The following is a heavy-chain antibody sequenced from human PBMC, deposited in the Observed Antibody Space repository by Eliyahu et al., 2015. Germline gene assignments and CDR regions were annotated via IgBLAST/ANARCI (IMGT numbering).Heavy chain of an antibody. Sequence: QVQLVQSGAEVKKPGASVKVSCKASGYTFMNYYIHWVRQAPGQGLEWMGTHQPLGGRTNYTQRFQGRVVMTRDTSTSTVYMVLSGLTSEDTAFYYCARARSGLSAAVNWGQGTLVSVSS. CDR2: HQPLGGRT. CDR1: GYTFMNYY. V-gene: IGHV1-46*01. D-gene: IGHD2-2*01. CDR3: ARARSGLSAAVN. J-gene: IGHJ4*02.